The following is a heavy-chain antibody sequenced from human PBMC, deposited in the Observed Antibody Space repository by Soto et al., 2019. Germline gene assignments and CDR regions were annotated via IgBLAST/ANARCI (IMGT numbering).Heavy chain of an antibody. Sequence: QITLKESGPPLVKPTQTLTLTCTFSGFSLSTSGVGVGWIRQPPGKALEWFALIYWDDDKRYSPSLTSRLTITEVTSKIQGGLTMTDMAPVDTATYSGDLFRGEFGRGSDFHYWGQGTLVTVFS. J-gene: IGHJ4*02. V-gene: IGHV2-5*02. CDR1: GFSLSTSGVG. CDR3: DLFRGEFGRGSDFHY. CDR2: IYWDDDK. D-gene: IGHD3-16*01.